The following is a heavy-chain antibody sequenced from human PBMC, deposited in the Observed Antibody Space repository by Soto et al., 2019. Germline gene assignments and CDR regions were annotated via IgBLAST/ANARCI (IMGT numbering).Heavy chain of an antibody. CDR3: ARGGGPDIAYGMDV. V-gene: IGHV4-4*02. Sequence: SETLSLTCDVSGGSISSINWWSWVRQPPGKGLKWIGEIYHSGSTTYNPSLKSRVTISVDKSKNQFSLKLKSVTAADTAIYYCARGGGPDIAYGMDVWGQGTTITVSS. D-gene: IGHD5-12*01. J-gene: IGHJ6*02. CDR2: IYHSGST. CDR1: GGSISSINW.